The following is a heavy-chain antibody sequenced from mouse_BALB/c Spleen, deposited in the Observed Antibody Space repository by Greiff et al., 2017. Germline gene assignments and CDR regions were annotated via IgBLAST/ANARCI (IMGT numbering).Heavy chain of an antibody. V-gene: IGHV1-69*02. J-gene: IGHJ2*01. CDR1: GYTFTSYW. CDR3: TRDYGSRFAY. CDR2: IYPSDSYT. Sequence: QVQLQQPGAELVRPGASVKLSCKASGYTFTSYWINWVKQRPGQGLEWIGNIYPSDSYTNYNQKFKDKATLTVDKSSSTAYMQLSSPTSEDSAVYYCTRDYGSRFAYWGQGTTLTVSS. D-gene: IGHD1-1*01.